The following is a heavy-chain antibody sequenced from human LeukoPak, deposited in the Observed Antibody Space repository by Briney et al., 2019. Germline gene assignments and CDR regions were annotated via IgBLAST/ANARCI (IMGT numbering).Heavy chain of an antibody. J-gene: IGHJ4*02. CDR3: AKDRRSQWLVQDY. CDR2: ISGSGGST. Sequence: GSLRLSCAASGSTFSSYAMSWVRQAPGKGLEWVSAISGSGGSTYYADSVKGRFTISRDNSKNTLYLQMNSLRAEDTAVYYCAKDRRSQWLVQDYWGQGTLVTVSS. D-gene: IGHD6-19*01. CDR1: GSTFSSYA. V-gene: IGHV3-23*01.